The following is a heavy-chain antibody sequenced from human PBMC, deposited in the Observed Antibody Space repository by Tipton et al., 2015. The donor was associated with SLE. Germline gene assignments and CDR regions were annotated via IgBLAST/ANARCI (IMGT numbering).Heavy chain of an antibody. V-gene: IGHV3-9*01. CDR1: GFDIDASE. D-gene: IGHD1-14*01. Sequence: SLRLSCAASGFDIDASEIHWVRQAPGKGLEWLSGISWIGVSIDYADSVRGRFTISRDNAKDSLFPQMNDLRPEDSALYYCTSSRMRGVDVWGQGTTVTVSS. CDR2: ISWIGVSI. CDR3: TSSRMRGVDV. J-gene: IGHJ6*02.